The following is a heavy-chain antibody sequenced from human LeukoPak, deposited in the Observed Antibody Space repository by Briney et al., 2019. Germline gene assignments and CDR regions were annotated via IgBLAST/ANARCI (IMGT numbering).Heavy chain of an antibody. Sequence: GGSLRLSCAASGFTFSSYSMNWVRQAPGKGLEWVSYISSSSSTIYYADSVKGRFTISRDNSNNTLYLQMNSLRAEDTAVYYCARAQGRSSSWTYYYYGMDVWGQGTTVTVSS. CDR2: ISSSSSTI. CDR1: GFTFSSYS. J-gene: IGHJ6*02. CDR3: ARAQGRSSSWTYYYYGMDV. D-gene: IGHD6-13*01. V-gene: IGHV3-48*01.